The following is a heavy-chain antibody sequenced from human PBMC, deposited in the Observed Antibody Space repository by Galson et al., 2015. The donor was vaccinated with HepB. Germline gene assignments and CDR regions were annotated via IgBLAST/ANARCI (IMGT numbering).Heavy chain of an antibody. V-gene: IGHV3-11*06. CDR2: ISSSSYT. CDR1: GFTFSDYY. D-gene: IGHD6-19*01. J-gene: IGHJ4*02. Sequence: SLRLSCAASGFTFSDYYMSWIRQAPGKGLEWVSYISSSSYTNYADSVKGRFTISRDNAKNSLYLQMNSLRAEDTAVYYCAISQRWLTVPFDYWGQGTLVTVSS. CDR3: AISQRWLTVPFDY.